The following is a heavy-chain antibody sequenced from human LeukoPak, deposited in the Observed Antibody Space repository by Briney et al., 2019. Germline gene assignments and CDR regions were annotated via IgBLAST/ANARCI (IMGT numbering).Heavy chain of an antibody. CDR2: VNPTGGST. D-gene: IGHD5/OR15-5a*01. CDR3: ARARSKALDF. CDR1: GYTFTNYF. V-gene: IGHV1-46*01. J-gene: IGHJ4*02. Sequence: APVKVSCNTSGYTFTNYFIHWVRQVPGQGLEWMGMVNPTGGSTSYAQSFQGRVTLTGDTSTSTVYMEFSALTSEDTAVYYCARARSKALDFWGQGTPVTVSS.